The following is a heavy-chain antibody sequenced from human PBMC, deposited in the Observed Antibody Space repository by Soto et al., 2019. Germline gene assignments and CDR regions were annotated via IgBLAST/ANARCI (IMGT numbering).Heavy chain of an antibody. CDR1: GYSISSGYY. V-gene: IGHV4-38-2*01. CDR2: TYYGASS. J-gene: IGHJ4*02. CDR3: VRVAGSASWYETDS. Sequence: TSETLSLTCAVSGYSISSGYYWGWIRQPPGKGLEWLGTTYYGASSYYNPSLRSRITILLDASTNQLSLKLSSVTAADTAVYFCVRVAGSASWYETDSWGQGILVTVSS. D-gene: IGHD6-13*01.